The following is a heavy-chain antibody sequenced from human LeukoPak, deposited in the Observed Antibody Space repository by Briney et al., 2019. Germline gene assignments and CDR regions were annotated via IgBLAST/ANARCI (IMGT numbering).Heavy chain of an antibody. D-gene: IGHD2-2*02. CDR3: ATHTPENGVDV. CDR2: ISYSGRT. CDR1: SGSIGSDGYY. J-gene: IGHJ6*02. Sequence: SETLSLTCTVSSGSIGSDGYYWSWIRQHPGKGRERIGYISYSGRTYCNPSLKSRITISVGTSKLQFSLNLSSVTAADTAVYYCATHTPENGVDVWGQGTTVTVSS. V-gene: IGHV4-31*03.